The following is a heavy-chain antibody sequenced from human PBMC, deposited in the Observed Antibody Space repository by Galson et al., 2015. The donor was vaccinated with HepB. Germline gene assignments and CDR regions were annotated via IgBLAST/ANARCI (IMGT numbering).Heavy chain of an antibody. CDR1: GDSVSSTTAA. CDR3: ARGDGYSFDY. CDR2: TYYRSKWYS. J-gene: IGHJ4*02. D-gene: IGHD5-24*01. V-gene: IGHV6-1*01. Sequence: CAISGDSVSSTTAAWNWLRQSPSRGLEWLGRTYYRSKWYSEYATSVRSRITVNPDTSRNQFSLQLISLTPEDTAVYYCARGDGYSFDYWAQGTLVTVSS.